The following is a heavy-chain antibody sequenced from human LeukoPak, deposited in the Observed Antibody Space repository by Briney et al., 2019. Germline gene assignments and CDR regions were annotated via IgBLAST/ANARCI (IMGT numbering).Heavy chain of an antibody. CDR2: IKQDGSEK. CDR3: ARATTVTTSPSGYFDY. CDR1: GFTFSSYW. V-gene: IGHV3-7*04. J-gene: IGHJ4*02. D-gene: IGHD4-17*01. Sequence: GGSLRLSCAASGFTFSSYWMSWVRQAPGKGLEWVANIKQDGSEKYYVDSVKGRFTTSRDNAKNSLYLQMNSLRAEDTAVYYCARATTVTTSPSGYFDYWGQGTLVTVSS.